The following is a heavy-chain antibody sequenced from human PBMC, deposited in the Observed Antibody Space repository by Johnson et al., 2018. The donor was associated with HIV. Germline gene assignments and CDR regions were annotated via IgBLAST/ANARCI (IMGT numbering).Heavy chain of an antibody. CDR1: GFTFNNAW. D-gene: IGHD7-27*01. CDR3: TKDDVGICAVDI. CDR2: IKSNTDGGTT. Sequence: VQLVESGGGLIKPGGSLRLSCAASGFTFNNAWMTWVRQVPGKGLEWVGRIKSNTDGGTTDYAGPVKGRFTISRDDSKNTLYLQMTSLQTEETAVYYCTKDDVGICAVDIWGQGTMVTVSS. J-gene: IGHJ3*02. V-gene: IGHV3-15*01.